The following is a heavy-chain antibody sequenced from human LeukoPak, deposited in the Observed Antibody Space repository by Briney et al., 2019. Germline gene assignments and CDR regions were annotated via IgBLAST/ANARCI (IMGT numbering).Heavy chain of an antibody. CDR3: TRGGGWLIDF. Sequence: SETLSLTCTVSGGSISSGDYYWSWIRQPPGKGLEWIGYIYYSGSTYYNPSLKSRVTISVDTSKNQLSLKLSSVTAADTAVYFCTRGGGWLIDFWGRGTLVTVSS. CDR1: GGSISSGDYY. V-gene: IGHV4-30-4*01. J-gene: IGHJ4*02. D-gene: IGHD5-24*01. CDR2: IYYSGST.